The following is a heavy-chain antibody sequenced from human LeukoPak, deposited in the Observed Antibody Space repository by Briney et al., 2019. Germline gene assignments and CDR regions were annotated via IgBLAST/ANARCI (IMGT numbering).Heavy chain of an antibody. V-gene: IGHV3-23*01. J-gene: IGHJ6*03. CDR1: GSTFSNYG. CDR3: AKNGDRGAYCSGGSCHPYYCYYIDV. D-gene: IGHD2-15*01. CDR2: ISATGGTT. Sequence: GGSLRLSCAASGSTFSNYGMSWVRQAPGKGLEWVSAISATGGTTYYADSVKGRFTISRDNSKNTLYLQMNSLRAEDTAIYYCAKNGDRGAYCSGGSCHPYYCYYIDVWGKGTTVTISS.